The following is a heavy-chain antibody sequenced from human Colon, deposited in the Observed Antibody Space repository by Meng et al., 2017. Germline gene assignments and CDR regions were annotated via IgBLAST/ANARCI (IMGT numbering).Heavy chain of an antibody. J-gene: IGHJ4*02. V-gene: IGHV4-30-4*01. CDR2: IHHSGIT. D-gene: IGHD5-18*01. CDR1: GDSVTSGSYH. CDR3: ATIQSSPHFFDY. Sequence: QVQLQESGPGLGKPSQTRCPACTVSGDSVTSGSYHWSCLRQPPGKGLEWIGYIHHSGITYYNPSLRSRLIISIDTSKRQLSLTLNSVTAADTALYYCATIQSSPHFFDYWGQGTLVTVSS.